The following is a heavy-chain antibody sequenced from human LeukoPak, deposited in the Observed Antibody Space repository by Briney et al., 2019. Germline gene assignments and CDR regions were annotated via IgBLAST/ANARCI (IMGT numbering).Heavy chain of an antibody. V-gene: IGHV1-69*04. CDR1: GGTFSSYA. J-gene: IGHJ4*02. CDR3: AREYYYGSGSYFFDY. CDR2: IIPILGIA. D-gene: IGHD3-10*01. Sequence: GASVKVSCKASGGTFSSYAISWVRQAPGQGLEWMGRIIPILGIANYAQKFQGRVTITADKSTSTAYMELSSLRSEDTAVYYCAREYYYGSGSYFFDYWGQGTLVTVSS.